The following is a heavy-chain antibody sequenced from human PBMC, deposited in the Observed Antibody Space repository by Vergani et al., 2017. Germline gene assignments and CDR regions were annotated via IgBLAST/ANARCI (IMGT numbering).Heavy chain of an antibody. D-gene: IGHD3-22*01. J-gene: IGHJ5*02. CDR2: IYYSGST. CDR1: GSSISSYY. V-gene: IGHV4-59*01. CDR3: ARSQPYDSSGYYPGWFDP. Sequence: QVQLQESGPGLVKPSETLSLTCTVSGSSISSYYWSWIRQPPGKGLEWIGYIYYSGSTNYNPSLKGRVTISVDTSKNQFSLKLSSVTAADTAVYYCARSQPYDSSGYYPGWFDPWGQGTLVTVSS.